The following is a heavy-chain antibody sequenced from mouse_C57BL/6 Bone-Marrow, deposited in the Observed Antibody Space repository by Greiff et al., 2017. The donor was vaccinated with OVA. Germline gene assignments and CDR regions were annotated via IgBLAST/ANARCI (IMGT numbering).Heavy chain of an antibody. V-gene: IGHV2-2*01. D-gene: IGHD2-3*01. CDR3: AIADGYYRFAY. CDR2: IWSGGST. Sequence: VKLVESGPGLVQPSQSLSITCTVSGFSLTSYGVHWVRQSPGKGLEWLGVIWSGGSTDYNAAFISRLSISKDNSKSQVFFKMNSLQADDTAIYYCAIADGYYRFAYWGQGTLVTVSA. J-gene: IGHJ3*01. CDR1: GFSLTSYG.